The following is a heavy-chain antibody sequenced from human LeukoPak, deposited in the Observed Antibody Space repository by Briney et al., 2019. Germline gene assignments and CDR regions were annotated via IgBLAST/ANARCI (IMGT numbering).Heavy chain of an antibody. D-gene: IGHD7-27*01. V-gene: IGHV4-59*01. Sequence: SETLSLTCTVSGGSISSYYWSWIRQPPGKGLEWIGYIYYSGSTNYNPSLKSRVTISVDTSKNQFSLKLSSVTAADTAVYYCASSFVTGDMAYWGQGTLVTVSS. CDR3: ASSFVTGDMAY. CDR2: IYYSGST. CDR1: GGSISSYY. J-gene: IGHJ4*02.